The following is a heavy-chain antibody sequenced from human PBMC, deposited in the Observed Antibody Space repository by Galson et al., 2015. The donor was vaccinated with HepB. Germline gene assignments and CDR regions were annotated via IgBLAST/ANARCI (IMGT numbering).Heavy chain of an antibody. Sequence: SVKVSCKASGYTFTSYGISWVRQAPGQGLEWMGWISAYNGNTNYAQKLKGRVTMTTDTSTSTAYMELRSLRSDDTAVYYCARDTIKYCSSTSCLRGDDAFDIWGQGTMVTVSS. J-gene: IGHJ3*02. V-gene: IGHV1-18*01. CDR2: ISAYNGNT. CDR1: GYTFTSYG. D-gene: IGHD2-2*01. CDR3: ARDTIKYCSSTSCLRGDDAFDI.